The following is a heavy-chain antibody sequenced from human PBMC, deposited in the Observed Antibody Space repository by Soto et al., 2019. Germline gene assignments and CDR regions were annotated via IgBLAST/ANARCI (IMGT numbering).Heavy chain of an antibody. CDR3: ARGLITGSHYSGGWYYFDS. D-gene: IGHD6-19*01. J-gene: IGHJ4*02. Sequence: QVQLQQSGAGLLKPSETLSLTCAVYGESFSGHIWTWIRQTPGKGLQWIGQINHSGSASYNPSLKSRVTISVHTSNRQFSLELSSVTAADTAVYYCARGLITGSHYSGGWYYFDSWGQGTHVTVSS. V-gene: IGHV4-34*01. CDR1: GESFSGHI. CDR2: INHSGSA.